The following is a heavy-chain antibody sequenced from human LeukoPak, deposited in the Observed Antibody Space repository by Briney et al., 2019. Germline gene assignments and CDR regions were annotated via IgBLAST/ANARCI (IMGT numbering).Heavy chain of an antibody. J-gene: IGHJ4*02. CDR3: TKYCSSTSCLSH. D-gene: IGHD2-2*01. CDR2: IRSKAYGGTT. CDR1: GFTFGDYA. V-gene: IGHV3-49*03. Sequence: GGSLRLSCTASGFTFGDYAMSWFRQAPGKGLEWVGFIRSKAYGGTTEYAASVKGRFTISRDDSKSIAYLQMNSLKTEDTAVYYCTKYCSSTSCLSHWGQGTLVTASS.